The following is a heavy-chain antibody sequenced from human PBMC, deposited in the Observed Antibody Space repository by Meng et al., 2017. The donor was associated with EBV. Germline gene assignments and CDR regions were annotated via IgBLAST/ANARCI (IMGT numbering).Heavy chain of an antibody. J-gene: IGHJ4*02. V-gene: IGHV7-4-1*02. Sequence: GSGFDQPGRSVRLSYKASAYTCASYTINWVRQAPVQGLNQFGWINCSPGPPASGQGFTGRFVFSLDSSVSRAYLQITSLKPDYTVVYYCALSSYYLDRSGLFFDYWGQGTLVTVFS. CDR3: ALSSYYLDRSGLFFDY. CDR2: INCSPGPP. D-gene: IGHD3-22*01. CDR1: AYTCASYT.